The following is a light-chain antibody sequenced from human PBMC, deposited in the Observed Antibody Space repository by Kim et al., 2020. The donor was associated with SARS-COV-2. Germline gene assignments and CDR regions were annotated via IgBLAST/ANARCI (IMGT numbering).Light chain of an antibody. Sequence: SSELTQDPAVSVALGQTVRITCQGDSLRSYYASWYQQKPGQAPVLVISGKNNRPSGTPDRFSGSSSGNTASLTITGAQAEDEADYYCNSRDSSGNHLVFG. CDR3: NSRDSSGNHLV. CDR2: GKN. CDR1: SLRSYY. J-gene: IGLJ3*02. V-gene: IGLV3-19*01.